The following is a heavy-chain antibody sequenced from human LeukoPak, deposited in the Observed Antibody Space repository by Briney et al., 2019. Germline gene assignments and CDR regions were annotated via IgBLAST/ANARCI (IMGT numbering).Heavy chain of an antibody. CDR3: ARVDCSSTSCYVGDY. J-gene: IGHJ4*02. D-gene: IGHD2-2*01. CDR2: ISAYNGNT. Sequence: ASVKVSCKASGYTFTSYGISWVRQAPGQGLEWMGWISAYNGNTNYAQKLQGRVTMTTDTSMSTAYMELRSLRSDDTAVYYCARVDCSSTSCYVGDYWGQGTLVTVSS. CDR1: GYTFTSYG. V-gene: IGHV1-18*01.